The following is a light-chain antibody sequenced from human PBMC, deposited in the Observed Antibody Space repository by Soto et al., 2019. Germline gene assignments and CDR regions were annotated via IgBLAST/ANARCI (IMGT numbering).Light chain of an antibody. CDR2: GAS. V-gene: IGKV3-20*01. J-gene: IGKJ1*01. CDR3: QQYGCSPWT. CDR1: QSVSSSY. Sequence: EIVLTQSPGTLSLSPGERATLSCRASQSVSSSYLAWYQQKPGQAPRLLIYGASSRATGIPDRFSGSGSGTDFTLTISRLEPEDFAVYYCQQYGCSPWTCGQGTKVEIK.